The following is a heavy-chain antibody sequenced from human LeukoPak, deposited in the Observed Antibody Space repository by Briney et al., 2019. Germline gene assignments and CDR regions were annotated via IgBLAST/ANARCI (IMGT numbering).Heavy chain of an antibody. D-gene: IGHD4-17*01. V-gene: IGHV3-33*08. CDR3: ARDIMTTVTIPWFDP. CDR1: GFTFSSYA. J-gene: IGHJ5*02. CDR2: IWYDGSNK. Sequence: GGSLRLSCAASGFTFSSYAMSWVRQAPGKGLEWVAVIWYDGSNKYYADSVKGRFTISRDNSKNTLYLQMNSLRAEDTAVYYCARDIMTTVTIPWFDPWGQGTLVTVSS.